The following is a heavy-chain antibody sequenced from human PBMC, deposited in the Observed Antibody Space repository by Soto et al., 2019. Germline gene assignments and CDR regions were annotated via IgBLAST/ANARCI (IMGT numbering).Heavy chain of an antibody. CDR1: GFSLSNARMG. CDR3: ARIERGYSYGQFDY. J-gene: IGHJ4*02. CDR2: IFSNDEK. D-gene: IGHD5-18*01. Sequence: QVTLKASGPVLVKPTETLTLTCTVSGFSLSNARMGVSWIRQPPGKALEWLAHIFSNDEKSYSTSLKSRLTISKDTSTGQVVLTMTNVDPVDTATYYCARIERGYSYGQFDYWGQGTLVTVSS. V-gene: IGHV2-26*01.